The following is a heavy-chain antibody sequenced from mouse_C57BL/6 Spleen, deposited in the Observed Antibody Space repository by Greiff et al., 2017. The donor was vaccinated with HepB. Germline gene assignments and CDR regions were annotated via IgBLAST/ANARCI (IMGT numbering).Heavy chain of an antibody. D-gene: IGHD2-4*01. J-gene: IGHJ4*01. V-gene: IGHV1-26*01. CDR2: INPNNGGT. CDR3: ARGYDYLYAMDY. Sequence: EVQLQQSGPELVKPGASVKISCKASGYTFTDYYMNWVKQSHGKSLEWIGDINPNNGGTSYNQKFKGKATLTVDKSSSTAYMELRSLTSEDSAVYYCARGYDYLYAMDYWGQGTSVTVSS. CDR1: GYTFTDYY.